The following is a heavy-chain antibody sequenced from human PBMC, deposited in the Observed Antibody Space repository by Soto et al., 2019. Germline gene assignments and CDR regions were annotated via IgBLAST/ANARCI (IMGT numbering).Heavy chain of an antibody. D-gene: IGHD3-10*01. CDR3: VRGRYGSEIH. CDR1: GFTVSSNY. V-gene: IGHV3-53*04. J-gene: IGHJ4*02. CDR2: VYSGGAT. Sequence: EVRLVELGGGLVQPGGSLRLSCAASGFTVSSNYMTWVRQAPGKGLEWVSLVYSGGATHYAASVKGRFTISTDSSQSTMFLQMNSLRTEDTATYYCVRGRYGSEIHWGQGTKVTVSS.